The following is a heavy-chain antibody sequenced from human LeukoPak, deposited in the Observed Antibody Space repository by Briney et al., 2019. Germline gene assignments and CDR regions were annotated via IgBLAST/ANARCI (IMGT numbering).Heavy chain of an antibody. D-gene: IGHD3-3*01. V-gene: IGHV4-39*01. J-gene: IGHJ3*02. CDR3: ARRPVLRFLGSDAFDI. CDR1: GGSISSSSYY. Sequence: SETLSLTRTVSGGSISSSSYYWGWIRQPPGKGLEWIGSIYYSGSTYYNPSLESRVTISVDTSKNQFSLKLSSVTAADTAVYYCARRPVLRFLGSDAFDIWGQGTMVTVSS. CDR2: IYYSGST.